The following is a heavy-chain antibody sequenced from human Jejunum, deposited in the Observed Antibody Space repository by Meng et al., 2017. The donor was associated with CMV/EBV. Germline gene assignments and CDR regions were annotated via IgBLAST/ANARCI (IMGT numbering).Heavy chain of an antibody. CDR3: AKDRAGLQFFDF. CDR1: GGPVRTGTYY. D-gene: IGHD4-11*01. V-gene: IGHV4-61*01. Sequence: VSGGPVRTGTYYWRWVRPPPGKGLEWIWYISYGETTQYTPSLKSRVTISADTSRDQFSLKLTSVTAADTAVYFCAKDRAGLQFFDFWGQGLLVTVSS. J-gene: IGHJ4*02. CDR2: ISYGETT.